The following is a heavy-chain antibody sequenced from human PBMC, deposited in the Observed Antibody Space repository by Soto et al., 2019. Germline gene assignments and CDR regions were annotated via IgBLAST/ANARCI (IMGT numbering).Heavy chain of an antibody. D-gene: IGHD2-15*01. CDR2: ISSYNVNT. J-gene: IGHJ4*02. Sequence: QVQLVQSGAEVKKPGASVKVSCKAAGYSFSTSGISWVRQAPGQGLEWVGWISSYNVNTNYAQKVQGRVTMTTDTXTXTAYMELRSLTSDDTAVYYCAREICTGGSCYRTFDYWGQGTLVTVSS. CDR1: GYSFSTSG. V-gene: IGHV1-18*01. CDR3: AREICTGGSCYRTFDY.